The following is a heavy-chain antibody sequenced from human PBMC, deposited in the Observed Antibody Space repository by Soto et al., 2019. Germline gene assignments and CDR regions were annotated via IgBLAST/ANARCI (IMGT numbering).Heavy chain of an antibody. CDR2: INPSGGST. J-gene: IGHJ4*02. V-gene: IGHV1-46*03. CDR3: AREPPSYYDSSGYYDY. Sequence: GASVKVSWKASGYTFTRYYMHWVRQAPGQGLEWMGIINPSGGSTSYAQKFQGRVTMTRDTSTSTVYMELSSLRSEDTAVYYCAREPPSYYDSSGYYDYWGQGTLVTVSS. CDR1: GYTFTRYY. D-gene: IGHD3-22*01.